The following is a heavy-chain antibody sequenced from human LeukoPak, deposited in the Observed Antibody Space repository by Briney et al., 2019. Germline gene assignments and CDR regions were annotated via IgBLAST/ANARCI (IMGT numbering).Heavy chain of an antibody. J-gene: IGHJ3*02. CDR1: GYTFTGYY. CDR3: ASSDCSGGSCYPRARDAFDI. CDR2: INPNSGGT. Sequence: ASVKVSCKASGYTFTGYYMHWVRQAPGQGLEWMGWINPNSGGTNYAQKFQGRVTMTRDTSISTAYMELSRLRSDDTAVYYCASSDCSGGSCYPRARDAFDIWGQGTMVTVSS. V-gene: IGHV1-2*02. D-gene: IGHD2-15*01.